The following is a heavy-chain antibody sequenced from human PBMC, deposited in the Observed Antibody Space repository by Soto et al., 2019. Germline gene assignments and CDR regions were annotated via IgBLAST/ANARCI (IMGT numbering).Heavy chain of an antibody. CDR3: AAELGYGKLSVV. V-gene: IGHV1-69*01. CDR1: GDTFKNCV. CDR2: IIPLFGTT. J-gene: IGHJ6*02. Sequence: QVQVVQSGVEVRRPGSSVKVSCKASGDTFKNCVISWVRQAPGQGLEWMGGIIPLFGTTDFAQRFQGRLTITTDESTTTAYMELRRLRSEDTATYYFAAELGYGKLSVVWGQGTTVSVSS. D-gene: IGHD5-12*01.